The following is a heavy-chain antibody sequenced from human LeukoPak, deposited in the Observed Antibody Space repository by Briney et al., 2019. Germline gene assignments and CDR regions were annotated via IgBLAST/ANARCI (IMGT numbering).Heavy chain of an antibody. CDR2: IRYDGSNK. D-gene: IGHD6-13*01. Sequence: PGGSLRLSCAASGFTFSSYGMHWVRQAPGKGLEWVAFIRYDGSNKYYADSVKGRFTISRDNSKNTLYLQMNSLRAEDTAVYYRANLGSSSPEYYFDYWGKGTLVTVSS. CDR3: ANLGSSSPEYYFDY. CDR1: GFTFSSYG. V-gene: IGHV3-30*02. J-gene: IGHJ4*02.